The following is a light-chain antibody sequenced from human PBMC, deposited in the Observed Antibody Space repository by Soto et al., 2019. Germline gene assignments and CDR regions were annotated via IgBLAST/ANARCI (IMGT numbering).Light chain of an antibody. CDR2: DAS. J-gene: IGKJ5*01. CDR1: QDISNY. V-gene: IGKV1-33*01. Sequence: DIQMTQSPSSLSASVGDRVTITCQASQDISNYLNWYQQKQGKXXKXXIYDASNLETGVPSRFSGSGSGTDFTLTISSLQPEDSATYDGQQYDNLPITFGQGTRLEI. CDR3: QQYDNLPIT.